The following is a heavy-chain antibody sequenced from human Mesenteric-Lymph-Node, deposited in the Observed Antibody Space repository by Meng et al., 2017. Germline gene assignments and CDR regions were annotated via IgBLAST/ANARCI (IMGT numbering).Heavy chain of an antibody. J-gene: IGHJ5*02. Sequence: QVQLVQSGAEVKKPGASVKVSCKASGYTFTDHYMHWVRQAPGQGLEWMGRIDPKRGGTKYARKFQGRVTTTRDTSISTAYMELSRLRSDDTAVYYCARDVLNNWFDPWGQGTLVTVSS. CDR2: IDPKRGGT. V-gene: IGHV1-2*06. D-gene: IGHD3-16*01. CDR1: GYTFTDHY. CDR3: ARDVLNNWFDP.